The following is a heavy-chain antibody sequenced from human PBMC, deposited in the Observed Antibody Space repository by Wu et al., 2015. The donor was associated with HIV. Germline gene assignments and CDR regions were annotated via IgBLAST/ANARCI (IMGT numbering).Heavy chain of an antibody. J-gene: IGHJ4*02. CDR1: GYTFTNYY. V-gene: IGHV1-2*02. CDR2: INPSGGAT. CDR3: ARDATPITTEFDF. Sequence: QVQLVQSGAEVKKPGASVKVSCGASGYTFTNYYIHWLRQAPGQGLEWMAWINPSGGATIYAEDFEGRVTVTRDTSSETVYMELSGLTSGDTAIYYCARDATPITTEFDFWGQGPLITVSS. D-gene: IGHD4-11*01.